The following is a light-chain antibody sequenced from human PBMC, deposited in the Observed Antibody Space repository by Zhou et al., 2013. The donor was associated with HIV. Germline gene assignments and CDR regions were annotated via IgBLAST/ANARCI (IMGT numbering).Light chain of an antibody. CDR1: SNDLGTYNL. V-gene: IGLV2-14*02. CDR3: SSYTTISTLV. J-gene: IGLJ3*02. CDR2: EVT. Sequence: QSALTQSASVSGSPGQSINISCTGSSNDLGTYNLVSWYQRHPGKPPKLIIYEVTKRPSGVPNRFSGSKSAYTASLTISALQADDEADYYCSSYTTISTLVFGGGTKLTVL.